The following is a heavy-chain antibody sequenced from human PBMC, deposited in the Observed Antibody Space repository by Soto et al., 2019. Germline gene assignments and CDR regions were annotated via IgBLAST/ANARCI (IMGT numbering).Heavy chain of an antibody. CDR1: GFTFSSYA. D-gene: IGHD2-15*01. V-gene: IGHV3-23*01. Sequence: EVQLLESGGGLVQPGGSLRLSCAASGFTFSSYAMSWVRQAPGKGLEWVSAISGSGGSTYYADSVKGRFTISRDNSKNTLYLQMNSLRAEDTAVYYCAKVGFGVVVVAATFDYWGQGTLVTVSS. CDR3: AKVGFGVVVVAATFDY. CDR2: ISGSGGST. J-gene: IGHJ4*02.